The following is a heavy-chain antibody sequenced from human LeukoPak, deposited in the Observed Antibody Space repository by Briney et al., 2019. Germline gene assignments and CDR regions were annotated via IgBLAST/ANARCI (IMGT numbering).Heavy chain of an antibody. J-gene: IGHJ6*02. Sequence: ASVKVSCKASGYIFTSHGLSWVRQAPGQGLEWLAWINIYNEKTNYAQKFQGRVTATTDPSTSTAYMELRSLRSEDTAVYYCARDGQIEVTTASDDALHYNGMDVWDQGTTVTVSS. D-gene: IGHD3-10*01. CDR3: ARDGQIEVTTASDDALHYNGMDV. CDR1: GYIFTSHG. V-gene: IGHV1-18*01. CDR2: INIYNEKT.